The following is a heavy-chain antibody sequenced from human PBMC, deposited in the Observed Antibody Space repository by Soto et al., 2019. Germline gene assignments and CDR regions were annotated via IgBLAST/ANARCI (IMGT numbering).Heavy chain of an antibody. D-gene: IGHD2-21*02. CDR3: ERAGDPAFDI. CDR2: INPNSGGT. V-gene: IGHV1-2*02. J-gene: IGHJ3*02. Sequence: GXSVKVSCNASGYPFTGYYMHWVRQAPGQGLEWMGWINPNSGGTNYAQKFQGRVTMTRDTSISTAYMELSRLRSDDTAVYYCERAGDPAFDIWGQGTMVTVSS. CDR1: GYPFTGYY.